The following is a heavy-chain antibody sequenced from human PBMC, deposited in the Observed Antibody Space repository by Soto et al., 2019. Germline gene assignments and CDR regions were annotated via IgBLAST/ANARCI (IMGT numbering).Heavy chain of an antibody. CDR3: AAIYSGCTPFDY. D-gene: IGHD1-26*01. J-gene: IGHJ4*02. CDR2: IVVGSGNT. V-gene: IGHV1-58*01. CDR1: GFTFTSSA. Sequence: QMQLVQSGPEVKKPGTSVKVSCKASGFTFTSSAVQWVRQARGQRLEWIGWIVVGSGNTNYAQKFQERVTITRDMSTSTSYMELSSLRSEDTAVYYCAAIYSGCTPFDYWGQGTLVTVSS.